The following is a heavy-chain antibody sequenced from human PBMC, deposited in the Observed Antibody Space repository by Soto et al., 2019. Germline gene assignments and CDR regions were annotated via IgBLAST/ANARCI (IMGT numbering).Heavy chain of an antibody. J-gene: IGHJ4*02. CDR3: ARDSPIGSTFSGYDAIDY. CDR1: GGTFSSYA. CDR2: IIPLLNTA. D-gene: IGHD5-12*01. Sequence: SVKVSCKTSGGTFSSYAISWVRQAPGQGLEWMGGIIPLLNTATYAQKFQGRLTITADRSTGTAYMELNSLRSEDTAVYYCARDSPIGSTFSGYDAIDYWGQGTLVTSPQ. V-gene: IGHV1-69*10.